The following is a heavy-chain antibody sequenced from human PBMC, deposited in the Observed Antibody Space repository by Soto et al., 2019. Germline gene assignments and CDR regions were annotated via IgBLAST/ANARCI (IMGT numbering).Heavy chain of an antibody. CDR2: INAGNGNT. CDR3: AASSETTVVTPFSFDY. Sequence: GASVKVSCKASGYTFTSYAMHWVRQAPGQRLEWMGWINAGNGNTKYSQKFQGRVTITRDTSASTAYMELSSLRSEDTAVYYCAASSETTVVTPFSFDYWGQGTLVTVSS. V-gene: IGHV1-3*01. D-gene: IGHD4-17*01. J-gene: IGHJ4*02. CDR1: GYTFTSYA.